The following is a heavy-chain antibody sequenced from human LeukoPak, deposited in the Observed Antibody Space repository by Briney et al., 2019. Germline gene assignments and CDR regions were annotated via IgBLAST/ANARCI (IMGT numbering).Heavy chain of an antibody. Sequence: SETLSLTCTVSGGSISSGSYYWSWIRQHPGKGLEWIGYIYYSGSTYYNPSLKSRVTISVDTSKNQFSLKLSSVTAADTAVYYCARTAARRFDYWGQGTLVTVSS. J-gene: IGHJ4*02. D-gene: IGHD6-6*01. CDR2: IYYSGST. CDR3: ARTAARRFDY. V-gene: IGHV4-31*03. CDR1: GGSISSGSYY.